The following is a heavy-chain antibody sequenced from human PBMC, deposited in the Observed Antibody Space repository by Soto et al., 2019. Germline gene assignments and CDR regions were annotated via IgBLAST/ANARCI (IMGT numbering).Heavy chain of an antibody. D-gene: IGHD6-13*01. J-gene: IGHJ6*02. V-gene: IGHV6-1*01. CDR3: ARDMAAAGMTDYYYYYGMDV. CDR2: TYYRSKWYN. CDR1: GDSVSSNSAA. Sequence: SQTLSLTCAISGDSVSSNSAAWNWIRQSPSRGLEWLGRTYYRSKWYNDYAVSVKSRITINPDTSKNQFSLQLNSVTPEDTAVYYCARDMAAAGMTDYYYYYGMDVWGQGTTDTVSS.